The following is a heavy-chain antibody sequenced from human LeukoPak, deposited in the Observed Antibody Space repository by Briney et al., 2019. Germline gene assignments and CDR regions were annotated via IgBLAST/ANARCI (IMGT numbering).Heavy chain of an antibody. CDR3: TTGVMITFGGVIVFDY. J-gene: IGHJ4*02. D-gene: IGHD3-16*02. V-gene: IGHV3-15*01. CDR1: GLTSRNAW. Sequence: GRSLRLSFSASGLTSRNAWVSGSPHAPGKGLEWVGRTKIKTYGGTTDYAAPVKGRFTISRDDSKNTLYLQMNSLKTEDTAVYYCTTGVMITFGGVIVFDYWGQGTLVTVSS. CDR2: TKIKTYGGTT.